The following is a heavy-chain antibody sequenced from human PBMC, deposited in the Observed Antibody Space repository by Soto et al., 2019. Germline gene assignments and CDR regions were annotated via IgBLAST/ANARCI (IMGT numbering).Heavy chain of an antibody. J-gene: IGHJ6*02. Sequence: PGGSLRLSCAASGFTFSSYAMHWVRQAPGKGLEWVAVISYDGSNKYYADSVKGRFTISRDNSKNTLYLQMNSLRAEDTAVYYCAREKAVAGNYYYYGLDVWGQGTTATV. CDR1: GFTFSSYA. D-gene: IGHD6-19*01. CDR2: ISYDGSNK. CDR3: AREKAVAGNYYYYGLDV. V-gene: IGHV3-30-3*01.